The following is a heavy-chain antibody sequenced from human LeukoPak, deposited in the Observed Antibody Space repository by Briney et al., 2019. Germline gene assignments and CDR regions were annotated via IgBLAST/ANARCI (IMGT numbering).Heavy chain of an antibody. Sequence: GGSRRLSCAASGFIFSSYAMSWVRQAPGKGLEWVSYGGSGGSTYYADSVKGRFTVSRDNSKSTLYLQTNSLTAEDTAVYYCAKMRGQYYHSYYMDAWGKGTTVTVSS. CDR3: AKMRGQYYHSYYMDA. J-gene: IGHJ6*03. CDR1: GFIFSSYA. V-gene: IGHV3-23*01. CDR2: GGSGGST.